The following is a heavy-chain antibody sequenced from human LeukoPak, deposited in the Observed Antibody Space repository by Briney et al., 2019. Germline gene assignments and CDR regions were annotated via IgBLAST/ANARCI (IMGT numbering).Heavy chain of an antibody. CDR3: ARGVMMAAAGVDY. D-gene: IGHD6-13*01. J-gene: IGHJ4*02. CDR2: IIPILGIA. V-gene: IGHV1-69*04. CDR1: GGTFSSYA. Sequence: GASAKVSCKASGGTFSSYAISWVRQAPGQGLEWMGRIIPILGIANHAQKFQGRVTITADKSTSTAYMELSSLRSEDTAVYYCARGVMMAAAGVDYWGQGTLVTVSS.